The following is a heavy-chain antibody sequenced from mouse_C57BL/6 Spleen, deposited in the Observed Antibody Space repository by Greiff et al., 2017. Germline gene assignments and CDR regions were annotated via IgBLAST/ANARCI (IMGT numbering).Heavy chain of an antibody. Sequence: EVQLKESGGDLVKPGGSLKLSCAASGFTFSSYGMSWVRQTPDKRLEWVATISSGGSYTYYPDSVKGRFTISRDNAKNTLYLQMSRLKSEDTAVYYCARHGTVVNLDYWGQGTTLTVSS. CDR3: ARHGTVVNLDY. CDR2: ISSGGSYT. CDR1: GFTFSSYG. V-gene: IGHV5-6*01. D-gene: IGHD1-1*01. J-gene: IGHJ2*01.